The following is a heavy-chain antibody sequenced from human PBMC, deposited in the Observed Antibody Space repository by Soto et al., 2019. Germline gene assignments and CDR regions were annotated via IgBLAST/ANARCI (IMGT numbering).Heavy chain of an antibody. CDR2: IYHGGST. D-gene: IGHD2-15*01. J-gene: IGHJ4*02. CDR3: TRGGGGNYFGVFYI. Sequence: SETLSLTCTVSGDSISSWNLWNWVRQPPGKGLEWIGEIYHGGSTTYNPSLRSRVTISIDKSKNQFSLRVTSVTAADTAIYYCTRGGGGNYFGVFYIGGQG. CDR1: GDSISSWNL. V-gene: IGHV4-4*02.